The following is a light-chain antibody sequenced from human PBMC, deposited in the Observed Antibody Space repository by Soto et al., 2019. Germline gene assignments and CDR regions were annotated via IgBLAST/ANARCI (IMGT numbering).Light chain of an antibody. CDR1: SSDVGGYNY. CDR3: SSYTSSNSLW. Sequence: QSALTQPASVSGSPGQSITISCTGTSSDVGGYNYVSWYQQHPGKAPKLMIYDVNNRPSGVSDRFSGSKSGNTASLTISGLQAEDEADYYCSSYTSSNSLWFGGGTKVTVL. J-gene: IGLJ3*02. CDR2: DVN. V-gene: IGLV2-14*01.